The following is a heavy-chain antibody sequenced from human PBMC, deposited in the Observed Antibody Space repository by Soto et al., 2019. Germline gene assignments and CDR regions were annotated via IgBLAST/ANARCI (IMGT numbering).Heavy chain of an antibody. CDR3: ARELSTIVRAYN. Sequence: PGGSLRLSCAASGFTFTSHNIYWFRQAPGKGLEWVSSISPYDHSMYYADSVNGRFTVSKDNAKSSVYLQMDSLRAEDTAMYYCARELSTIVRAYNWGQGTLVTVSS. D-gene: IGHD3-10*01. V-gene: IGHV3-21*01. J-gene: IGHJ4*02. CDR2: ISPYDHSM. CDR1: GFTFTSHN.